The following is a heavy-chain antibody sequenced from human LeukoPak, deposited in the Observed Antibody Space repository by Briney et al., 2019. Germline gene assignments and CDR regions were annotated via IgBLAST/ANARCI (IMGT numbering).Heavy chain of an antibody. V-gene: IGHV4-34*01. J-gene: IGHJ1*01. CDR3: ATKHYSAGWYTRNC. CDR1: GGSFSGYY. CDR2: INHSGST. D-gene: IGHD6-19*01. Sequence: PSETLSLTCAVYGGSFSGYYWSWIRQPPGKGLEWIGEINHSGSTNYNPSLKSRVTISVDTSKNQFSLKLSSVTAADTAVYYCATKHYSAGWYTRNCWGQGTLATAPS.